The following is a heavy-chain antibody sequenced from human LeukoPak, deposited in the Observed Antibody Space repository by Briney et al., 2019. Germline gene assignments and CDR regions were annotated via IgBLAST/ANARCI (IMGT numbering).Heavy chain of an antibody. CDR2: ISSSSSTI. D-gene: IGHD2-2*01. Sequence: PGGSLRLSCAASGFTFSSYSMNWVRQAPGKGLEWVSYISSSSSTIYYADSVKGRFTISRDNAKSSLYLQMNSLRAEDTAVYYCARDGRVVVVPAASHMDVWGKGTTVTVSS. CDR3: ARDGRVVVVPAASHMDV. V-gene: IGHV3-48*04. CDR1: GFTFSSYS. J-gene: IGHJ6*03.